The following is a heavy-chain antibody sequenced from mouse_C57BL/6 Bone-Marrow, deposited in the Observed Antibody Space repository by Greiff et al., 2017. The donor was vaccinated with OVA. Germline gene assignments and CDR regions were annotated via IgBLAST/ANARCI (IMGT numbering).Heavy chain of an antibody. V-gene: IGHV1-64*01. Sequence: QVQLQQPGAELVKPGASVKLSCKASGYTFTSYWMHWVKQRPGQGLEWIGMIHPTSGSTNYNEKFKSKATLTVAKSSRTAYMQLSSLTSEDAAVYHCARRDYGSSPRYFDVGGRGTTATVS. CDR2: IHPTSGST. J-gene: IGHJ1*03. CDR3: ARRDYGSSPRYFDV. D-gene: IGHD1-1*01. CDR1: GYTFTSYW.